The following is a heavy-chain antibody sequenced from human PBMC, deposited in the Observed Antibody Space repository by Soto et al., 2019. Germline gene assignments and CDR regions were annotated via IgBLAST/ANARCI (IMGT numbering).Heavy chain of an antibody. J-gene: IGHJ4*02. CDR1: GVTFRTYA. Sequence: GGSLRLSCAASGVTFRTYAMHRVRQAPGNGLEWVAVISHDGSNKYYTDSAKGRFTIARDNSKNTLYLQMNSLRAEDTAVYYCARDGRERQWLDYFDYWGQGTLVTVSS. V-gene: IGHV3-30-3*01. D-gene: IGHD6-19*01. CDR3: ARDGRERQWLDYFDY. CDR2: ISHDGSNK.